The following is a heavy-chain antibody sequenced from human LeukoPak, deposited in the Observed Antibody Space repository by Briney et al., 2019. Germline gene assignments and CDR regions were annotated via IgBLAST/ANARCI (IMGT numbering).Heavy chain of an antibody. CDR1: GFTFSSYG. D-gene: IGHD3-3*01. CDR3: ARTYYDFWSGYPKGDYFDY. Sequence: PGGSLRLSCAASGFTFSSYGMHWARQAPGKGLEWVAVIWYDGSNKYYADSVKGRFTISRDNSKNTLYLQMNSLRAEDTAVYYCARTYYDFWSGYPKGDYFDYWGQGTLVTVSS. V-gene: IGHV3-33*01. J-gene: IGHJ4*02. CDR2: IWYDGSNK.